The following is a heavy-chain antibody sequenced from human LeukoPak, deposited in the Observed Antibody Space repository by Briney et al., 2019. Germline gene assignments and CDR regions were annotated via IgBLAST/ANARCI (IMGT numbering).Heavy chain of an antibody. D-gene: IGHD3-10*01. CDR2: ISYDGSNK. J-gene: IGHJ6*02. V-gene: IGHV3-30-3*01. Sequence: GGSLRLSCAASGFTFSSYAMHWVREAPGKGLEWVAVISYDGSNKYYADSVKGRFTISRDNSKNTLYLQMNSLRAEDTAVYYCARVRPGDGGMLPMDVWGQGTTVTVSS. CDR1: GFTFSSYA. CDR3: ARVRPGDGGMLPMDV.